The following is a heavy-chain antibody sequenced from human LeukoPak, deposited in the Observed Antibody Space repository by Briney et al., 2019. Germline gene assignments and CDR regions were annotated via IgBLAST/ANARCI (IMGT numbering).Heavy chain of an antibody. Sequence: GGSLRLSCAASGFTFSSYGMHWVRQAPGKGLEWVAVKWYDGSNKYYADSVKGRFTIYRDNSKNTLYLQMNSLRAEDTAVYYCARAVYGDPFDYWGQGTLVTVSS. J-gene: IGHJ4*02. CDR1: GFTFSSYG. CDR3: ARAVYGDPFDY. D-gene: IGHD4-17*01. CDR2: KWYDGSNK. V-gene: IGHV3-33*01.